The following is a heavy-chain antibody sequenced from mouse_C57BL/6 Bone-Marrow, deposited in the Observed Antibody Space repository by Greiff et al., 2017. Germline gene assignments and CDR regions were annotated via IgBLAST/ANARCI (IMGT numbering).Heavy chain of an antibody. CDR3: ARDDEDY. D-gene: IGHD2-3*01. Sequence: EVKLVESGGGLVKPGGSLKLSCAASGFTFSSYAMSWVRQTPEKRLEWVATISDGGSYTYYPDNVKGRFTISRDNAKNNLYLQMSHLKSEDTAMYDCARDDEDYWGQGTSVTVSS. J-gene: IGHJ4*01. V-gene: IGHV5-4*01. CDR1: GFTFSSYA. CDR2: ISDGGSYT.